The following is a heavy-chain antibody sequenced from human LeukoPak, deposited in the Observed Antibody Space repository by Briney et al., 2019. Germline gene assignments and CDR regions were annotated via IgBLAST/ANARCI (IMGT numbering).Heavy chain of an antibody. CDR3: ARKVVGATPPDY. J-gene: IGHJ4*02. V-gene: IGHV1-18*01. CDR1: GYTFTSYG. Sequence: ASVKVSCKASGYTFTSYGISWVRQAPGQGLEWMGWISAYNGNTDYAQKLQGRVTMTTDTSTSTAYMELRSLRSDDTAVYYCARKVVGATPPDYWGQGTLVTVSS. CDR2: ISAYNGNT. D-gene: IGHD1-26*01.